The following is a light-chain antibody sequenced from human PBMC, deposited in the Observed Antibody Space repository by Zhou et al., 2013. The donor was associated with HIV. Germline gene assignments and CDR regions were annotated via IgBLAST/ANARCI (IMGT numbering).Light chain of an antibody. J-gene: IGKJ1*01. Sequence: DIQMTQSPSSLSASEGDRVTITCRASQTITSYLNWYQQKPGKAPKLLIYAASSLQSGVPSRFSGSGSGTDFTLTISSLQPEDFATYYCQQSHSTPWTFGQGTKVEIK. CDR2: AAS. CDR1: QTITSY. CDR3: QQSHSTPWT. V-gene: IGKV1-39*01.